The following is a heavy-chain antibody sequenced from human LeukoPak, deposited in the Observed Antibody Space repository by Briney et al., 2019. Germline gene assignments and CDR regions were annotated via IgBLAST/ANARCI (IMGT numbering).Heavy chain of an antibody. CDR2: IISISGTA. CDR1: GGTFSSYA. Sequence: SVKVSCKASGGTFSSYAISWVRQAPGQGLEWMGGIISISGTANYAQKFQGRVTITADESTSTAYMELSSLRSEDTAVYYCAGGHQIVVPAAMALDFDYWGQGTLVTISS. J-gene: IGHJ4*02. V-gene: IGHV1-69*13. D-gene: IGHD2-2*01. CDR3: AGGHQIVVPAAMALDFDY.